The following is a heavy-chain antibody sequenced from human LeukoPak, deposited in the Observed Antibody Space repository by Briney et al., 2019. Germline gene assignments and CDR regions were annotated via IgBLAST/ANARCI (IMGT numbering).Heavy chain of an antibody. CDR2: IYYSGST. CDR3: ARVLTYGSRTYYFDY. Sequence: PSETLSLTCTVSCGSISGYYWSWMRQPPGKGREWIGYIYYSGSTNYNPSLKSRVTISLDTSKNQFSLKLSSVTAADTAVYYCARVLTYGSRTYYFDYWGQGSLVTVSS. CDR1: CGSISGYY. D-gene: IGHD3-10*01. J-gene: IGHJ4*02. V-gene: IGHV4-59*01.